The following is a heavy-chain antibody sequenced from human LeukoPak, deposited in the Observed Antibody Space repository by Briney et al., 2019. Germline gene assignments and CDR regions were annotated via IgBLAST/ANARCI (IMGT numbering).Heavy chain of an antibody. D-gene: IGHD6-13*01. J-gene: IGHJ4*02. CDR1: GGTFSSYA. V-gene: IGHV1-18*01. CDR3: ARDRNVAAAGHYFDY. CDR2: ISAYNGNT. Sequence: ASVKVSCKASGGTFSSYAISWVRQAPGQGLEWMGWISAYNGNTNYAQKLQGRVTMTTDTSTSTAYMELRSLRSDDTAVYYCARDRNVAAAGHYFDYWGQGTLVTVSS.